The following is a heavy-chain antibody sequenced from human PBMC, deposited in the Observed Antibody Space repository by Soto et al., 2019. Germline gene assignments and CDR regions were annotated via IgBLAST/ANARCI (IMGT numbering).Heavy chain of an antibody. D-gene: IGHD3-10*01. CDR2: ISAYNGNT. J-gene: IGHJ5*02. CDR1: GYTFTSYG. CDR3: ARASRITMVRGVIGWFDP. Sequence: AASVKVSCKASGYTFTSYGISWVRQAPGQGLEWMGWISAYNGNTNYAQKLQGRVTMTTDTSTSTAYMELRSLRSDDTAVYYCARASRITMVRGVIGWFDPWGQGTLVTVSS. V-gene: IGHV1-18*04.